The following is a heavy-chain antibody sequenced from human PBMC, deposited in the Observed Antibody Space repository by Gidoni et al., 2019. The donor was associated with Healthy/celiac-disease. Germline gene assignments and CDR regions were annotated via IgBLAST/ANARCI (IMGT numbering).Heavy chain of an antibody. Sequence: EVQQVETGGGLVQPGRSLRPSCAASGFTFDDYAMPWVRQAPGKGLEWVSGISWNRGSIGYADFVKGRFTSSRDNAKNSLYRQMNSLRAEDTALYYCAKGREVSYYGMDVWGQGTTVTVSS. D-gene: IGHD3-16*02. CDR3: AKGREVSYYGMDV. V-gene: IGHV3-9*01. CDR1: GFTFDDYA. CDR2: ISWNRGSI. J-gene: IGHJ6*02.